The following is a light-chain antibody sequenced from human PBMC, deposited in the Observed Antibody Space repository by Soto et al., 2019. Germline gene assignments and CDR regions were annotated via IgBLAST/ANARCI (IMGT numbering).Light chain of an antibody. CDR2: LNSDGSH. Sequence: HPVLTQSPSASASLGASVKLTCTLSSGHNSYAIAWHQQQPEKGPRYLMKLNSDGSHSKGDGIPDRFSGSSSGAERYLTISSLQSEDEADYYCQTWGTGIHVFGGGTKVTVL. J-gene: IGLJ2*01. CDR1: SGHNSYA. V-gene: IGLV4-69*01. CDR3: QTWGTGIHV.